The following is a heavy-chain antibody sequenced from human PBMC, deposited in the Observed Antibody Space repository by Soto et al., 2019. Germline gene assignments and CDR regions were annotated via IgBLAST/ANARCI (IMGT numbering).Heavy chain of an antibody. CDR2: ISWNRGNI. CDR3: VRSKGGYSYGTPFAY. V-gene: IGHV3-9*01. J-gene: IGHJ4*02. CDR1: GFTFDDYA. D-gene: IGHD5-18*01. Sequence: EVQLEGSGGALVQPGRSLRLSCAASGFTFDDYAMHWVRQVLGKGLEWVSSISWNRGNIGYADSVKGRFTTSRDNAKNSGDLQMNSLRPEDTALYYCVRSKGGYSYGTPFAYWGQGTLVTVSS.